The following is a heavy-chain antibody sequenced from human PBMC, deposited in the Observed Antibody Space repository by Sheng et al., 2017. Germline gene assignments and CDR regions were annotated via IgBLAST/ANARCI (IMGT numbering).Heavy chain of an antibody. D-gene: IGHD3-22*01. Sequence: EVQLLESGGGLVQPGGSLRLSCAASGFTFSSYAMSWVRQAPGKGLEWVSAISGSGGSTYYADSVKGRFTISRDNSKNTLYLQMNSLRAEDTAVYYCAKDWLGVTMIVVVTGDAFDIWGQGTMVTVSS. CDR1: GFTFSSYA. V-gene: IGHV3-23*01. J-gene: IGHJ3*02. CDR2: ISGSGGST. CDR3: AKDWLGVTMIVVVTGDAFDI.